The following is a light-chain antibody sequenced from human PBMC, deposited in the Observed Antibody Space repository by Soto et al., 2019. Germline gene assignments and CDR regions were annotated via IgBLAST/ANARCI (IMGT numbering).Light chain of an antibody. J-gene: IGKJ4*01. CDR2: EAS. CDR1: QSVSTL. Sequence: EILLTQSPATLSLSPGQRATLSCRASQSVSTLLAWYQQKHGQAPRLLIFEASNRATGIPARFSGSGSGTDFTLTISSLEPEDFAVYYCQHRSNWPLTFGGGTEVEIK. CDR3: QHRSNWPLT. V-gene: IGKV3-11*01.